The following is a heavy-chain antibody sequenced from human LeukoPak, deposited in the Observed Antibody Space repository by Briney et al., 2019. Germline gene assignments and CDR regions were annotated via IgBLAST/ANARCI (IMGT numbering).Heavy chain of an antibody. CDR2: ISYDGSNK. D-gene: IGHD5-18*01. CDR1: GFTFGSYG. CDR3: ARNGGYSPFDY. J-gene: IGHJ4*02. V-gene: IGHV3-30*03. Sequence: QPGRSLRLSCAASGFTFGSYGMHWVRQAPGKGLEWVAVISYDGSNKYYADSVKGRFTISRDNSKNTLYLQMNSLRAEDTAVYYCARNGGYSPFDYWGQGTLVTVSS.